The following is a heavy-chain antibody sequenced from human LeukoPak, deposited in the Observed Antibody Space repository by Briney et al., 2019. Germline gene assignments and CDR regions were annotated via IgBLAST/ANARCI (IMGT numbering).Heavy chain of an antibody. V-gene: IGHV3-53*01. CDR1: GFAVSSIY. CDR3: ARGFGGVTAGYY. Sequence: RGSLRLSCAASGFAVSSIYMSWVRQAPGKGLEWVSVIYSGGSTYYADSVKGRFTISRDNSKNTLYLQMNSLRADDTAVYYCARGFGGVTAGYYWGQGTLVTVSS. J-gene: IGHJ4*02. CDR2: IYSGGST. D-gene: IGHD3-16*01.